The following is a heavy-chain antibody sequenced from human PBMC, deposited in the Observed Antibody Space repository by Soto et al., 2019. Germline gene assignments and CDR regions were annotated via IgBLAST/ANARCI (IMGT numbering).Heavy chain of an antibody. Sequence: EVQLVESGGGLVQPGGSLRLSCAASGFTFSSYWMHWVRQAPGKGLVWVSRINSDGRSTSYADSVKGRFTISRDNDKNTLYLQMNSLRAEDTAVYYCASYYGSGIYHPKYWGQGTLVTVAS. CDR1: GFTFSSYW. D-gene: IGHD3-10*01. CDR3: ASYYGSGIYHPKY. J-gene: IGHJ4*02. CDR2: INSDGRST. V-gene: IGHV3-74*01.